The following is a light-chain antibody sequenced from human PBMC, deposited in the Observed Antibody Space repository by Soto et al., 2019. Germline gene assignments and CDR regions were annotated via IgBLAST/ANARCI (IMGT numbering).Light chain of an antibody. CDR1: QGIRDA. J-gene: IGKJ1*01. CDR3: LQHNSYPQT. CDR2: AAS. Sequence: DIQMTQSPSSLSASVGDRVTITCRASQGIRDALGWYQQKPGKAPKRLIYAASSLQSGVPSRFSGSRSWTEFTLTISSLQPEDFATYYCLQHNSYPQTFGQGTKVEIK. V-gene: IGKV1-17*01.